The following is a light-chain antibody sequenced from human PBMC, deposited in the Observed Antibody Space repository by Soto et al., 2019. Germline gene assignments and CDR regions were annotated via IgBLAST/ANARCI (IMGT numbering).Light chain of an antibody. CDR2: DAS. J-gene: IGKJ1*01. CDR1: QSVNTW. CDR3: QQYHSYRT. V-gene: IGKV1-5*01. Sequence: DIQMTQSPSTLSASVGDRVTIACRASQSVNTWLAWYQKKPGKPPKLLIYDASSLQSGVPSRFSGSGSGTEFTLTISSLQSDDFATYYCQQYHSYRTFGQGTKVDIK.